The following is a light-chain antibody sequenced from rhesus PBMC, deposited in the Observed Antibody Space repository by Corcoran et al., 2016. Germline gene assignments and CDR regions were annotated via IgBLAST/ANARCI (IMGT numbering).Light chain of an antibody. CDR2: KAS. Sequence: DIQMTQSPSSLSATVGDRVTITCRASENVNNYLNWYQQKPGKAPKLLIYKASTLQSGVPSRFSGSGSVTDYTFTISSLQPADVATYYCQHGYGTPLTFGGGTKVELK. CDR1: ENVNNY. J-gene: IGKJ4*01. V-gene: IGKV1-74*01. CDR3: QHGYGTPLT.